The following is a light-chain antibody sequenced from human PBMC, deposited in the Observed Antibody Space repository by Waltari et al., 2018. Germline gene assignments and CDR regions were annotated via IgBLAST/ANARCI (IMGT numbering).Light chain of an antibody. CDR2: EVN. CDR3: TSYTRRRTLI. V-gene: IGLV2-14*01. Sequence: QSALTQPASVSGSPGQSITISCTGTGNDVGGYNYVSWYQRHPGEAPKLIIYEVNNRPSGVSSRFSGSKSDSTASLAISGLLAEDEAHYYCTSYTRRRTLIFGGGTLVTV. J-gene: IGLJ2*01. CDR1: GNDVGGYNY.